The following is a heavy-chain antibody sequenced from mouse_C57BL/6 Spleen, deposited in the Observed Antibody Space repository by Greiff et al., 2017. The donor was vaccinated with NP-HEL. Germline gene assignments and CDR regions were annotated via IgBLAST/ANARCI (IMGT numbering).Heavy chain of an antibody. V-gene: IGHV5-17*01. Sequence: EVKLVESGGGLVKPGGSLKLSCAASGFTFSDYGMHWVRQAPEKGLEWVAYISSGSSTIYYADTVKGRFTISRDNAKNTLFLQMTSLRSEDTAMYYCARNDGYYSYYAMDYWGQGTSVTVSS. CDR3: ARNDGYYSYYAMDY. J-gene: IGHJ4*01. CDR1: GFTFSDYG. CDR2: ISSGSSTI. D-gene: IGHD2-3*01.